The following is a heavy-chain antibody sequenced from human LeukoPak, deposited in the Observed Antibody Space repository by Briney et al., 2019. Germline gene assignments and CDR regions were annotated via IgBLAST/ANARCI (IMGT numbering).Heavy chain of an antibody. CDR2: IIPIFGTA. D-gene: IGHD6-13*01. V-gene: IGHV1-69*13. J-gene: IGHJ4*02. CDR3: ARGYSIAAPSCDY. Sequence: SVKVSCKASGGTFSSYAISWVRQAPGQGLEWMGGIIPIFGTANYAQKFQGRVTITADESTSTAYMELSSLRSEDMAVYYCARGYSIAAPSCDYWGQGTLVTVSS. CDR1: GGTFSSYA.